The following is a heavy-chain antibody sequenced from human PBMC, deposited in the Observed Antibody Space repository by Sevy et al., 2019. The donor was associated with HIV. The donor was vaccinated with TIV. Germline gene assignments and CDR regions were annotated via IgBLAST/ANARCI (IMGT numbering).Heavy chain of an antibody. CDR1: GVSLISGEYF. CDR3: ATDQYYDIVTGLFAVDV. J-gene: IGHJ6*02. V-gene: IGHV4-61*08. Sequence: LRLSCTVSGVSLISGEYFWTWIRQPPGKGLEWIGSIYFSGYTNYSPSLKSRVTVSIDTSKNQFFLRLSSVAAADTAVYYCATDQYYDIVTGLFAVDVWGQGTTVTVSS. D-gene: IGHD3-9*01. CDR2: IYFSGYT.